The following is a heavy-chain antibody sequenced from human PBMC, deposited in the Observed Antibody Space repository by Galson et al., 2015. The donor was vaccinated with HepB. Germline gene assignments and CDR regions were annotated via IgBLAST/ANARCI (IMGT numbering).Heavy chain of an antibody. Sequence: SLRLSCAASGFTFSNAWMTWVRQAPGKGLEWVGHIISKIDGGTTDYAVPVKGRFTISRDDSKNTLYLQMNSLKTEDTAVYYCTTEGIVVPGTHYDYWGQGALVTVSS. J-gene: IGHJ4*02. D-gene: IGHD6-19*01. CDR2: IISKIDGGTT. CDR3: TTEGIVVPGTHYDY. V-gene: IGHV3-15*01. CDR1: GFTFSNAW.